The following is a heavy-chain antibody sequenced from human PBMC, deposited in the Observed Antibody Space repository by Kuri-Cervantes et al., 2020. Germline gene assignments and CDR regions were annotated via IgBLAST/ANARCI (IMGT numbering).Heavy chain of an antibody. D-gene: IGHD6-13*01. CDR1: GYTFTSYG. V-gene: IGHV1-18*01. CDR2: ISAYNGNT. J-gene: IGHJ6*03. Sequence: ASVKVSCKASGYTFTSYGISWVRQAPGQGLEWMGWISAYNGNTNYAQKLQGRVTMTTDTSTSTAYMELRSLRSDDTAVYYCARVSTAAADGDYYYYMDVWGKGTTVTVSS. CDR3: ARVSTAAADGDYYYYMDV.